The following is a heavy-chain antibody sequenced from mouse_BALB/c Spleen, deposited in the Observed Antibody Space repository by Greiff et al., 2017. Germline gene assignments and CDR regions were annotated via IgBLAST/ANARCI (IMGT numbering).Heavy chain of an antibody. J-gene: IGHJ3*01. Sequence: VKLMESGPGILQPSQTLSLTCSFSGFSLSTSGMSVGWIRQPSGKGLEWLAHIWWNDDKYYNPALKSRLTISKDTSNNQVFLKIASVVTADTATYYCAYYDYDGFAYWGQGTLVTVSA. V-gene: IGHV8-8*01. CDR2: IWWNDDK. D-gene: IGHD2-4*01. CDR1: GFSLSTSGMS. CDR3: AYYDYDGFAY.